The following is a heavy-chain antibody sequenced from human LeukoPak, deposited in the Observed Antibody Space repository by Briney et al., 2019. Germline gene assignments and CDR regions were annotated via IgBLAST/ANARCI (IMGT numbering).Heavy chain of an antibody. CDR2: ISAYNGNT. D-gene: IGHD6-19*01. CDR1: GYTFTSYG. J-gene: IGHJ5*02. CDR3: AREATYSSGWYRWFDP. V-gene: IGHV1-18*01. Sequence: ALVKVSCKASGYTFTSYGISWVRQAPGQGLEWMGWISAYNGNTNYAQKLQGRVTMTTDTSTSTAYMELRSLRSDDTAVYYCAREATYSSGWYRWFDPWGQGTLVTVSS.